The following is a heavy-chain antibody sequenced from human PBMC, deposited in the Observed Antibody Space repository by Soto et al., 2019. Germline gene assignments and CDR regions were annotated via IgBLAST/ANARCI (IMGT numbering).Heavy chain of an antibody. CDR3: ARSIVVVTALDY. Sequence: QVQLVQSGAEEKKPGASVKVSCKASGYTFTSYAMHWVRQAPGQRLEWMGWINAGNGNTKYSQKFQGRVPITRDTSASTAYMALSSLRSEDTAVYYCARSIVVVTALDYWGQGTLVTVSS. V-gene: IGHV1-3*05. CDR2: INAGNGNT. D-gene: IGHD2-21*02. J-gene: IGHJ4*02. CDR1: GYTFTSYA.